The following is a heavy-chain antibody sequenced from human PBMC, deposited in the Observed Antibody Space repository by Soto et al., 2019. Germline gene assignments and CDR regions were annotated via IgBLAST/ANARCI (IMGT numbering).Heavy chain of an antibody. CDR3: ARVYCSGGSCQYYFDY. Sequence: QVQLQESGPGLVKPSQTLSLTCTVSGGSISSGGYYWSWIRQHPGKGLEWIGYIYYSGSTYYNPSLKSRVTISVDTSKNQFSLKLSSVTAADTAVYYCARVYCSGGSCQYYFDYWGQGTLVTVSS. V-gene: IGHV4-31*03. CDR1: GGSISSGGYY. J-gene: IGHJ4*02. D-gene: IGHD2-15*01. CDR2: IYYSGST.